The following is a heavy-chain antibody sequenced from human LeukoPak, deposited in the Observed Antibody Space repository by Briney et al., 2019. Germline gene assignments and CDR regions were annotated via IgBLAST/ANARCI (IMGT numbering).Heavy chain of an antibody. V-gene: IGHV4-34*01. D-gene: IGHD6-13*01. J-gene: IGHJ4*02. Sequence: SETLSLTCAVYGGSFSGYYWSWIRQPPGKGLEWIGEINHSGSTNYNPSLKSRVTISVDASKNQFSLKLSSVTAADTAVYYCAGSLAAADPFDYWGQGTVVTVSS. CDR2: INHSGST. CDR1: GGSFSGYY. CDR3: AGSLAAADPFDY.